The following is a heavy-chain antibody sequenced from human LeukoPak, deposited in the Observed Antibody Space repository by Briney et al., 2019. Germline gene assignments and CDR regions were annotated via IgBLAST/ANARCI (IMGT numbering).Heavy chain of an antibody. CDR2: IYYSGST. CDR1: GGSISSYY. J-gene: IGHJ4*02. CDR3: ARRYYDVSGYASYYFDY. D-gene: IGHD3-22*01. Sequence: PSETLSLTCTVSGGSISSYYWSWIRQPPGKGLEWIGYIYYSGSTNYNPSLKSRVTISVDTSKNQFSLKLSSVTAADTAVYYCARRYYDVSGYASYYFDYWGQGTLVTVSS. V-gene: IGHV4-59*01.